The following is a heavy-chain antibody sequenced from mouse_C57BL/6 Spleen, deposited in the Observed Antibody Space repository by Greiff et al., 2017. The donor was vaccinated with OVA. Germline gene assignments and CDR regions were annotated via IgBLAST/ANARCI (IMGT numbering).Heavy chain of an antibody. CDR1: GFSLTSYG. CDR2: IWSGGST. J-gene: IGHJ3*01. D-gene: IGHD2-2*01. Sequence: VQLVESGPGLVQPSQSLSITCTVSGFSLTSYGVHWVRQSPGKGLEWLGVIWSGGSTDYNAAFISRLSISKDNSKSQVFFKMNSLQADDTAIYYCARMRGYDGAWFAYWGKGTLVTVSA. CDR3: ARMRGYDGAWFAY. V-gene: IGHV2-2*01.